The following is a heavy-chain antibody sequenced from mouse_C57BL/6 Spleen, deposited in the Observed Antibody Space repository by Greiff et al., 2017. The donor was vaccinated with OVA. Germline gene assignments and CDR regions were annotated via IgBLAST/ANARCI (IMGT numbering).Heavy chain of an antibody. D-gene: IGHD1-1*01. CDR1: GFTFSDYG. V-gene: IGHV5-17*01. CDR2: ISSGSSTI. Sequence: EVKLMASGGGLVKPGGSLKLSCAASGFTFSDYGMHWVRQAPEKGLEWVAYISSGSSTIYYADTVKGRFTISRDNAKNTLFLQMTSLRSEDTAMYYCARLYYGSSYGYFDVWGTGTTVTVSS. J-gene: IGHJ1*03. CDR3: ARLYYGSSYGYFDV.